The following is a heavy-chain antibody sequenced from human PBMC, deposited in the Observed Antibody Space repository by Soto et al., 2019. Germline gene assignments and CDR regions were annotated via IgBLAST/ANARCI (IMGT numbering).Heavy chain of an antibody. Sequence: QVQQVESGGGVVQPGRSLRLSCAASGFTFSSYGMHWVRQAPGKGLEWVAVIWYDGSNKYYADSVKGRFTISRDNSKNTLYLQMNSLRAEDTAVYYCAGIVGATISWGQGTLVTVSS. CDR2: IWYDGSNK. D-gene: IGHD1-26*01. J-gene: IGHJ5*02. V-gene: IGHV3-33*01. CDR1: GFTFSSYG. CDR3: AGIVGATIS.